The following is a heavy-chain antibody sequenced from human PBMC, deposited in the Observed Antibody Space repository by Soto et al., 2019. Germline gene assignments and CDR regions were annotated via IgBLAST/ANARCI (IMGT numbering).Heavy chain of an antibody. Sequence: VQVVASGGGLVQPGRSLRLSCAVSGFRFEQYVMHWVRQAPGKGLECVSTVSPTGDTVAYADSVEGRFTVSRDNXXXXXXXXXXXXKXXXXXXXYCLKDAPNGSIDDWGQGTLVTVSS. D-gene: IGHD3-10*01. CDR2: VSPTGDTV. V-gene: IGHV3-9*01. CDR3: LKDAPNGSIDD. CDR1: GFRFEQYV. J-gene: IGHJ4*02.